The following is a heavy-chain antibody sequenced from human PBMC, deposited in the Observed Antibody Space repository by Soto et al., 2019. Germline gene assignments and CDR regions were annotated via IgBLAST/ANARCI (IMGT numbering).Heavy chain of an antibody. CDR1: GGTFSSYT. Sequence: EASVKVSCKASGGTFSSYTISWVRQAPGQGLEWMGRIIPILGIANYAQKFQGRVTITADKSTSTAYMELSSLRSEDTAVYYCAQRGYCSGGSCLRGDAFDIWGQGTMVTVSS. CDR3: AQRGYCSGGSCLRGDAFDI. CDR2: IIPILGIA. J-gene: IGHJ3*02. V-gene: IGHV1-69*02. D-gene: IGHD2-15*01.